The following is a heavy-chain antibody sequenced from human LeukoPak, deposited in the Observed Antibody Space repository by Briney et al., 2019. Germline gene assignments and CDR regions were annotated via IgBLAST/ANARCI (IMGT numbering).Heavy chain of an antibody. Sequence: ETLSLTCTVSGGSISSSYWSWIRQPPGKGLEWIGYIYDSGTTNYNPSLKSRVTVSVDTSKNQFSLKLSSVTAADTAVYYCARDPGGYFFDYWGQGTLVTVSS. V-gene: IGHV4-59*01. J-gene: IGHJ4*02. D-gene: IGHD3-10*01. CDR3: ARDPGGYFFDY. CDR2: IYDSGTT. CDR1: GGSISSSY.